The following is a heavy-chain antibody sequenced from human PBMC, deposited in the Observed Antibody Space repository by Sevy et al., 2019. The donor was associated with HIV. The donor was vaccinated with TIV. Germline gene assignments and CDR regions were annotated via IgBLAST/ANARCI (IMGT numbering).Heavy chain of an antibody. V-gene: IGHV3-7*01. CDR1: GFSLNTYW. J-gene: IGHJ4*02. Sequence: GGSLRLSCAASGFSLNTYWMSWIRQAPGKGLEWVANIKQDGSVTYYVDSVKGRFTISRDNARNFLYLRMNSLRAEDTARYYCVRAVAADGSFWRQGTLVTVSS. CDR3: VRAVAADGSF. CDR2: IKQDGSVT. D-gene: IGHD6-13*01.